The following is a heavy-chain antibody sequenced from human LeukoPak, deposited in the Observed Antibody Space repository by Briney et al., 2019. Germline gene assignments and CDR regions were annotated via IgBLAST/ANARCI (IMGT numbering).Heavy chain of an antibody. Sequence: GASVKVSCKASGYTFTSYAMHWVRQAPGQRLEWMGWINAGNGNTKYSQKFQGRVTITRDTSASTAYMELSSLRSEDTAVYYCARDGVMARGGGLGYWGQGTLVTVSS. D-gene: IGHD3-10*01. V-gene: IGHV1-3*01. CDR2: INAGNGNT. CDR1: GYTFTSYA. J-gene: IGHJ4*02. CDR3: ARDGVMARGGGLGY.